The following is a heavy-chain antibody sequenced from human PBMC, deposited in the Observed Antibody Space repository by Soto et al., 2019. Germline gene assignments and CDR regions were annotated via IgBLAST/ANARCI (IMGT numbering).Heavy chain of an antibody. J-gene: IGHJ4*02. D-gene: IGHD4-17*01. CDR3: ARDRPHYGDYVWGGYFDY. CDR1: GFTFSSYA. V-gene: IGHV3-30-3*01. CDR2: ISYDGSNK. Sequence: GESLKISCAASGFTFSSYAMHWVRQAPGKGLEWVAVISYDGSNKYYADSVKGRFTISRDNSKNTLYLQMNSLRAEDTAVYYCARDRPHYGDYVWGGYFDYWGQGTLVTVSS.